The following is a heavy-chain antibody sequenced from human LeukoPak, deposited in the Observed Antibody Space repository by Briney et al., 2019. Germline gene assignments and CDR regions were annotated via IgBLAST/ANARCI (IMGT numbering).Heavy chain of an antibody. V-gene: IGHV4-39*07. CDR1: GGSISSSSYY. D-gene: IGHD3-22*01. J-gene: IGHJ4*02. Sequence: KPSETLSLTCTVSGGSISSSSYYWGWIRQPPGKGLEWIGSIYYSGSTYYNPSLKSRVTISVDTSKNQFSLKLSSVTAADTAVYYCARDRYYYDSSGYRFDYWGQGTLVTVSS. CDR3: ARDRYYYDSSGYRFDY. CDR2: IYYSGST.